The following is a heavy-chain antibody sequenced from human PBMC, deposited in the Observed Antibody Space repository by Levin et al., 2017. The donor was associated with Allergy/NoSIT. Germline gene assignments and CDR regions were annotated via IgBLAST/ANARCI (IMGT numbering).Heavy chain of an antibody. J-gene: IGHJ4*02. Sequence: AGGSLRLSCAASGFTFSSYDMHWVRQATGKGLEWVSAIGTAGDTYYPGSVKGRFTISRENAKNSLYLQMNSLRAGDTAVYYCARAYGSGIAVAGTYDYWGQGTLVTVSS. CDR2: IGTAGDT. D-gene: IGHD6-19*01. CDR1: GFTFSSYD. CDR3: ARAYGSGIAVAGTYDY. V-gene: IGHV3-13*01.